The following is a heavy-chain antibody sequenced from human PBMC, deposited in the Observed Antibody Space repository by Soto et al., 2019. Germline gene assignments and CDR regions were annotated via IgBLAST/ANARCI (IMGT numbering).Heavy chain of an antibody. CDR2: IFYTGST. Sequence: SETLSLTSAVYGGYFSGYLWSWIRQPPGKLLEWMGSIFYTGSTYYSPSPKRRASMSMDTSNNLFSLRLRSLAAADSAVYFCARVRATLYRHYYFEYWGQGTPVTVSS. D-gene: IGHD1-26*01. J-gene: IGHJ4*02. CDR1: GGYFSGYL. V-gene: IGHV4-30-4*01. CDR3: ARVRATLYRHYYFEY.